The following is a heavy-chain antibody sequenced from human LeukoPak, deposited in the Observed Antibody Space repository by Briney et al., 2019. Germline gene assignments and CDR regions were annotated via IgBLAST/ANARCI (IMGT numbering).Heavy chain of an antibody. CDR1: GYTFTGYY. CDR2: INPNSGGT. D-gene: IGHD3-22*01. J-gene: IGHJ5*02. V-gene: IGHV1-2*02. CDR3: ATDLGYYDSSGYYYKWFDP. Sequence: GASVKVSCKASGYTFTGYYMHWVRQAPGQGLEWMGWINPNSGGTNYAQKFQGRVTMTRDTSISTAYMELSRLRSEDTAVYYCATDLGYYDSSGYYYKWFDPWGQGTLVTVSS.